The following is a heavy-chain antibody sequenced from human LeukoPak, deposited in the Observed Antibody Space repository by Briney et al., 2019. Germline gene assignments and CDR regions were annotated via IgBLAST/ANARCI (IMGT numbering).Heavy chain of an antibody. CDR3: ARVRVPGIAYL. V-gene: IGHV3-30-3*01. CDR2: ISYDGSNK. Sequence: GGSLRLSCAASGFTFSSYAMHWVRQAPGKGLEWVAVISYDGSNKYYADSVKGRFTISRDNAKNSLYLQMNSLRADDTAVYYCARVRVPGIAYLWGRGTLVTVSS. J-gene: IGHJ2*01. CDR1: GFTFSSYA. D-gene: IGHD6-13*01.